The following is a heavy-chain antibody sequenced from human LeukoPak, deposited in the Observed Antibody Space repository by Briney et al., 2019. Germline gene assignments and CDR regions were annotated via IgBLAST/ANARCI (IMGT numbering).Heavy chain of an antibody. CDR2: INWNGGST. CDR1: GFTFDDYG. V-gene: IGHV3-20*04. J-gene: IGHJ4*02. CDR3: AKDIGLLYYYDSAFDY. Sequence: GGSLRLSCAASGFTFDDYGMSWVRQAPGKGLEWVSGINWNGGSTGYADSVKGRFTISRDNSKNSLYLQMNSLRAEDTALYYCAKDIGLLYYYDSAFDYWGQGTLVTVSS. D-gene: IGHD3-22*01.